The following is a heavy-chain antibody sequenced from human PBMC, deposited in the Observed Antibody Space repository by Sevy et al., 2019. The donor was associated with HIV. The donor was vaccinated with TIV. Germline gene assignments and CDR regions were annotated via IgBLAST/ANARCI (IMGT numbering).Heavy chain of an antibody. V-gene: IGHV1-2*02. Sequence: ASVKVSCRTSEYTFTGYYMHWVRQAPGQGLEWMGWINPNTGGTNYAQKFQGRFTVTRDTSIRTFYMEVSSLRSDDTXXXXXXXXXXXXXXXXXXXXXXFYYYMDVWGKGTTVTVSS. CDR1: EYTFTGYY. CDR2: INPNTGGT. CDR3: XXXXXXXXXXXXXXXXXFYYYMDV. J-gene: IGHJ6*03.